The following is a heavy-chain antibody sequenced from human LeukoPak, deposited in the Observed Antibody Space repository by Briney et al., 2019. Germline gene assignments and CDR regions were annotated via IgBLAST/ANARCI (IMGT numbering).Heavy chain of an antibody. J-gene: IGHJ3*01. V-gene: IGHV4-4*09. CDR1: GGSISSYS. CDR3: ARHRDAFDL. CDR2: IYTTGST. Sequence: SETLSLTCTVSGGSISSYSWSWIRQPPGKGLEWIGYIYTTGSTNYNPSLKSRVTISVDTSKSLLSLKLSSVTAADTAVYYCARHRDAFDLWGQGTMVTVSS.